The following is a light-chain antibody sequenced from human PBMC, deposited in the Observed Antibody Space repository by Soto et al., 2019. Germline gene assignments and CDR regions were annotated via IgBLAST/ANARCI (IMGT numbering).Light chain of an antibody. Sequence: QSVLTQPAFVSGSPGQSITISCTGTSSDLAIYNYVSWYQQQPGKAPKLMIYQVTNRPSGVSNRFSGSRSVDTASLTNAGLQAEDEADYYCSSDTGSSNYVFGTGTKVTVL. CDR1: SSDLAIYNY. V-gene: IGLV2-14*01. CDR2: QVT. CDR3: SSDTGSSNYV. J-gene: IGLJ1*01.